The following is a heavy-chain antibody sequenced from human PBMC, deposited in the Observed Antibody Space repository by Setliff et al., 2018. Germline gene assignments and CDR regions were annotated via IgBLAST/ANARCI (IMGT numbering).Heavy chain of an antibody. D-gene: IGHD6-13*01. J-gene: IGHJ6*02. CDR3: ARDEGSSYFYGMDV. CDR2: IYITGNP. CDR1: GASIRHTSYF. Sequence: PSETLSLTCTVSGASIRHTSYFWTWVRQPAGKGLEWIGHIYITGNPGVNPSLESRVAMSIDKSRNQFSLKLSSVTAADTAVYYCARDEGSSYFYGMDVWGQGTTVTVSS. V-gene: IGHV4-4*07.